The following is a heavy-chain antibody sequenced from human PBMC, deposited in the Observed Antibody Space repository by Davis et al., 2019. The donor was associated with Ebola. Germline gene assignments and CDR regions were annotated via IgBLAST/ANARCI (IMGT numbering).Heavy chain of an antibody. D-gene: IGHD2-2*01. Sequence: GESLKISCAASGFTFSSYAMSWVRQAPGKGLEWVSAISGSGGSTYYADSVKGRFTISRDNSKNTLYLQMNSLRAEDTAVYYCAKTTDIVVVPAAMGYYYGMDVWGQGTTVTVSS. V-gene: IGHV3-23*01. CDR2: ISGSGGST. J-gene: IGHJ6*02. CDR1: GFTFSSYA. CDR3: AKTTDIVVVPAAMGYYYGMDV.